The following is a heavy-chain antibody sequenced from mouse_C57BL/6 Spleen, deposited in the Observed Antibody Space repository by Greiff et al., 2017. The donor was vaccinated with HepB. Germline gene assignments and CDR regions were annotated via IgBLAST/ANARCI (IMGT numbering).Heavy chain of an antibody. CDR3: ARAHDGTTRWYFDV. CDR1: GYTFTDYN. D-gene: IGHD2-3*01. CDR2: INPNNGGT. Sequence: EVQLQESGPELVKPGASVKIPCKASGYTFTDYNMDWVKQSHGKSLEWIGDINPNNGGTIYNQKFKGKATLTVDKSSSTAYMELRSLTSEDTAVYYCARAHDGTTRWYFDVWGTGTTVTVAS. J-gene: IGHJ1*03. V-gene: IGHV1-18*01.